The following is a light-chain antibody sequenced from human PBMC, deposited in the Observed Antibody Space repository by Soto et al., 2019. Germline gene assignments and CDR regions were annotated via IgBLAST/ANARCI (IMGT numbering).Light chain of an antibody. Sequence: EIVLTQSPATLSLSPGERATLSCRASQSVSSYLAWYQQKPGQAPRLLIYDAYNRATGIPARFSGSGSGTDFTLTISSLEPEHFAVYYCQQRSNWPPMYTVGQGTKLEIK. CDR1: QSVSSY. CDR3: QQRSNWPPMYT. V-gene: IGKV3-11*01. CDR2: DAY. J-gene: IGKJ2*01.